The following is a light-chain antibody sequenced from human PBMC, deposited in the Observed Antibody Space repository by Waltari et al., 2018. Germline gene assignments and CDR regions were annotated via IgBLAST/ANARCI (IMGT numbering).Light chain of an antibody. Sequence: EIVLTQSPATLSLSPGERATLSCRARQSVSDSLAWYQQKVGQAPRLLIYEASKRATGIPARFSGSGSGADFTLTISSLEPEDFAVYYCQQRTNWPPMFTFGQGTKLEIK. CDR3: QQRTNWPPMFT. V-gene: IGKV3-11*01. CDR1: QSVSDS. J-gene: IGKJ2*01. CDR2: EAS.